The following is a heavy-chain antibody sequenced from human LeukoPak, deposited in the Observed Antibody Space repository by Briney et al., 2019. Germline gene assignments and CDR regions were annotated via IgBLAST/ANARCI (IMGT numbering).Heavy chain of an antibody. J-gene: IGHJ6*03. D-gene: IGHD6-13*01. Sequence: PGGSLRLSYAASGFTFSSYGMHWVRQATGQGLEWMGWMNPNSGNTGYAQKFQGRVTMTRNTSISTAYMELSSLRSEDTAVYYCARSGSSCYLYYHYYYMDVWGKGTTVTISS. CDR3: ARSGSSCYLYYHYYYMDV. CDR1: GFTFSSYG. CDR2: MNPNSGNT. V-gene: IGHV1-8*02.